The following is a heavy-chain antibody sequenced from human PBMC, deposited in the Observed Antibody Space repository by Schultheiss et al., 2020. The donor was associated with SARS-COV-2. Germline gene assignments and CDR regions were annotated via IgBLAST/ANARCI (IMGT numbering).Heavy chain of an antibody. CDR2: ISGSGGST. J-gene: IGHJ4*02. V-gene: IGHV3-23*01. Sequence: GESLSLSCAASGFTVSSNEMSWVRQAPGKGLEWVSCISGSGGSTYYADSVKGRFTISRDNSKNTLYLQMNRLRAEDTAVYYCAKSFIAAARGWGQGTLVTGSS. CDR1: GFTVSSNE. D-gene: IGHD6-13*01. CDR3: AKSFIAAARG.